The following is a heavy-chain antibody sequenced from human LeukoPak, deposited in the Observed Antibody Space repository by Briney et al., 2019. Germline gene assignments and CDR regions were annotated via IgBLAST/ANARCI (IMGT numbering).Heavy chain of an antibody. CDR2: IEGDGSER. CDR1: GFSFSSYW. CDR3: AAGVGWLIDF. Sequence: GVSLRLSCAASGFSFSSYWMSWVRQAPGKGLEGVANIEGDGSERNYMDSVKGRFTISRDNAKNSLHLQMNSLRAEATAVYYCAAGVGWLIDFWGQETLVTVSS. J-gene: IGHJ4*02. D-gene: IGHD6-19*01. V-gene: IGHV3-7*03.